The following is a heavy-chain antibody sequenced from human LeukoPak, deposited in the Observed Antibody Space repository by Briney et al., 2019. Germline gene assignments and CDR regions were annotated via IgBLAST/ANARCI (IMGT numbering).Heavy chain of an antibody. Sequence: ASVTVSFTASVYTFTSYGISWVRQAPGQGLEWMGWISAYNGNTNYAQKLQGRVTMTTDTSTSTAYMELRSLRSDDTAVYYCARNPSTALDYWGEGTLVTVSS. J-gene: IGHJ4*02. V-gene: IGHV1-18*01. CDR2: ISAYNGNT. D-gene: IGHD4-17*01. CDR3: ARNPSTALDY. CDR1: VYTFTSYG.